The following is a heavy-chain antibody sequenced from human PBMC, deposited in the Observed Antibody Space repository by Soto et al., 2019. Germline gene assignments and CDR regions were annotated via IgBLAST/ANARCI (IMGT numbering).Heavy chain of an antibody. Sequence: QVQLQQWGAGLLKPSETLSLTCAVYGGSFSDYYWTWIRQPPGTGLEWIGEINHSGSTNYNPSLKSRVTISVDTSKNQFSLKLTPVTAADTAVYYCARDKITGLFDYWGQGTLVTVSS. D-gene: IGHD2-8*02. CDR3: ARDKITGLFDY. J-gene: IGHJ4*02. CDR1: GGSFSDYY. CDR2: INHSGST. V-gene: IGHV4-34*01.